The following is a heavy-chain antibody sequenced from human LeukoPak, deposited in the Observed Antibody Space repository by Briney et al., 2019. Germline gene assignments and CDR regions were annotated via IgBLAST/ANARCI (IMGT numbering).Heavy chain of an antibody. V-gene: IGHV1-69*13. CDR3: ASSYDYGGNSEQYFDY. Sequence: GASVKVSCKASGGTFSSYAISWVRQAPGQGLEWMGGIIPIFGTANYAQKFQGRVTITADESTSTAYMELSSLRSEDTAVYYCASSYDYGGNSEQYFDYWGQGTLVTVSS. CDR2: IIPIFGTA. D-gene: IGHD4-23*01. J-gene: IGHJ4*02. CDR1: GGTFSSYA.